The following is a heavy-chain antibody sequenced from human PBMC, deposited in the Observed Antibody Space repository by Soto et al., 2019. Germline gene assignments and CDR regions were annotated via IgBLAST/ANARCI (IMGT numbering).Heavy chain of an antibody. Sequence: GGSLRLSGAASGFTFSSYEMNWVRQAAGKGLEWVSYISSSGSTIYYADSVKGRFTISRDNAKNSLYLQMNSLRAEDTAVYYCARXAGDTAMVSNYYYYGMDVWGQGTTVTV. CDR3: ARXAGDTAMVSNYYYYGMDV. CDR2: ISSSGSTI. V-gene: IGHV3-48*03. CDR1: GFTFSSYE. J-gene: IGHJ6*02. D-gene: IGHD5-18*01.